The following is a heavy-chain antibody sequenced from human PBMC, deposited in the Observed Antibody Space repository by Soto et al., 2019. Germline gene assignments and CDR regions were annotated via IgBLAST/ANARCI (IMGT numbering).Heavy chain of an antibody. D-gene: IGHD3-10*01. CDR1: GDIVSSNSAA. CDR2: TYYRSKWYN. Sequence: SQTLSLTCVISGDIVSSNSAAWSWIRQSPSRGLEWLGRTYYRSKWYNDYAVSLKSRTTVNPDTSKNQFSLQLNSMNPEDTAVYYCARGGSNCFDPWGQGTRGIVSS. V-gene: IGHV6-1*01. CDR3: ARGGSNCFDP. J-gene: IGHJ5*02.